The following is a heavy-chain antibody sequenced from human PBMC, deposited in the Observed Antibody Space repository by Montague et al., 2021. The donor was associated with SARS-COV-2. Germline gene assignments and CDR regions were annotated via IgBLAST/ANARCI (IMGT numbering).Heavy chain of an antibody. Sequence: SVKVSCKVSGYSLSSFYMDVHWVRQAPGKGLEWTGEFDSQADKTTFAQTFQGRLSITEDRSTDTFYMELSSLRSEDTAIYYCATVGIDVITYALAIWGQGTMVTVSS. CDR1: GYSLSSFY. J-gene: IGHJ3*02. CDR2: FDSQADKT. V-gene: IGHV1-24*01. CDR3: ATVGIDVITYALAI. D-gene: IGHD1-26*01.